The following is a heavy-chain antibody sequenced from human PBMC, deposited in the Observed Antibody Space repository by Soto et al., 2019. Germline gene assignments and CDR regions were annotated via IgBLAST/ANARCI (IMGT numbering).Heavy chain of an antibody. V-gene: IGHV3-48*02. J-gene: IGHJ6*02. Sequence: GGSLSLSCAASGVTFSSYSMNWVRQAPGKGLELVSYISSSSSTIYYADSVKGRFTISRDNAKNSLYLQMNSLRDEDTAVYYCARDYGDYYYYGMDVWGQGTTVTVS. D-gene: IGHD4-17*01. CDR3: ARDYGDYYYYGMDV. CDR2: ISSSSSTI. CDR1: GVTFSSYS.